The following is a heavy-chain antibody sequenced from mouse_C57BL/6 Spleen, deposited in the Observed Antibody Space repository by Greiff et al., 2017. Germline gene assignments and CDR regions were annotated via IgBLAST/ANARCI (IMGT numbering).Heavy chain of an antibody. CDR2: ISSGGSYT. CDR1: GFTFSSYG. CDR3: ARHLWGKIDAMDY. D-gene: IGHD2-1*01. V-gene: IGHV5-6*01. Sequence: EVQVVESGGDLVKPGGSLKLSCAASGFTFSSYGMSWVRQTPDKRLEWVATISSGGSYTYYPDSVKGRFTISRDNAKNTLYRQMSSLKSEDTAMYYCARHLWGKIDAMDYWGQGTSVTVSS. J-gene: IGHJ4*01.